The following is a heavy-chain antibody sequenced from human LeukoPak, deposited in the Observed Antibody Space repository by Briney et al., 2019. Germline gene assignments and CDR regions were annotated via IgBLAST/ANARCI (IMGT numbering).Heavy chain of an antibody. J-gene: IGHJ4*02. Sequence: SETLSLTCTVSDGSISSYYWSWIRLPPGKGLEWIGYVYNSGSTDYNPSLKSRVTISVGTSKNHFSLNLSSVTAADTAVYYCARGPDDGYNHIVYWGQGILVTVSS. CDR1: DGSISSYY. CDR2: VYNSGST. CDR3: ARGPDDGYNHIVY. V-gene: IGHV4-59*01. D-gene: IGHD5-24*01.